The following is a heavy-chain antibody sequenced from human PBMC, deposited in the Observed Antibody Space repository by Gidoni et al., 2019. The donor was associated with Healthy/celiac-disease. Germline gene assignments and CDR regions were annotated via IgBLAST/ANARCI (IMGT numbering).Heavy chain of an antibody. J-gene: IGHJ6*02. D-gene: IGHD3-10*02. CDR1: GFTFRSYG. CDR2: IWYDGSNK. V-gene: IGHV3-33*01. CDR3: ARGMVVGSYARGDYYYYGMDV. Sequence: QVQLVESGGGVVQPGRSLRLSCAASGFTFRSYGMHWVRQAPGKGLEWVAVIWYDGSNKYYADSVKGRFTISRDNSKNTLYLQMNSLRAEDTAVYYCARGMVVGSYARGDYYYYGMDVWGQGTTVTVSS.